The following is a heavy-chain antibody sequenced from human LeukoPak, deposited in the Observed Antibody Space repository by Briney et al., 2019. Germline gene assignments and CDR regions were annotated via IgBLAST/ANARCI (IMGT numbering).Heavy chain of an antibody. CDR2: INHSGST. V-gene: IGHV4-34*01. CDR1: GGSFSGYY. Sequence: SETLSLTCAVYGGSFSGYYWSWIRQPPGKGLEWIGEINHSGSTNYNPSLKSRVTISVDTSKNQFSLKLSSVTAADTAVYYCARDTGSYSFDYWGQGTLVTASS. J-gene: IGHJ4*02. CDR3: ARDTGSYSFDY. D-gene: IGHD1-26*01.